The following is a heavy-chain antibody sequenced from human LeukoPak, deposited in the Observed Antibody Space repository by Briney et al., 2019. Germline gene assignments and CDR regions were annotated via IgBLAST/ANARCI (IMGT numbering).Heavy chain of an antibody. CDR2: ISSSSSYI. V-gene: IGHV3-21*01. CDR3: ARGGYSSSWYGGAGYYYYMDV. Sequence: PGGSLRLSCAASGFTFSSYSMNWVRQAPGKGLEWVSSISSSSSYIYYADSVKGRFTISRDNAKNSLYLQMNSLRAEDTAVYYCARGGYSSSWYGGAGYYYYMDVWGKGTTVTVSS. D-gene: IGHD6-13*01. CDR1: GFTFSSYS. J-gene: IGHJ6*03.